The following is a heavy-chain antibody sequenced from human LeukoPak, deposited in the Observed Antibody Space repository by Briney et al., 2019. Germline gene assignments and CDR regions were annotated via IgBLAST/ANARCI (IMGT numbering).Heavy chain of an antibody. CDR2: IYYTGNT. J-gene: IGHJ4*02. CDR1: GDSITTYY. Sequence: SETLSLTCTVSGDSITTYYWRRIRQPPGKGLEWIAYIYYTGNTNYNPSLKSRVTISVDTSKNQISLKLSSVTAADTAVYYCATAPQTYYFDYWGQGTLVTVSS. V-gene: IGHV4-59*01. CDR3: ATAPQTYYFDY.